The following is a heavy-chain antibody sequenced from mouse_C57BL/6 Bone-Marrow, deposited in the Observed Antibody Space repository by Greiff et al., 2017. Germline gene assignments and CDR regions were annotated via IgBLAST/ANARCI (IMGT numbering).Heavy chain of an antibody. CDR3: AIPYDYDGGFFAY. J-gene: IGHJ3*01. CDR1: GYTFTSYW. Sequence: QVQLQQPGAELVKPGASVKVSCKASGYTFTSYWMHWVKQRPGQGLEWIGRIHPSDSDTNYNQKFKGKATLTVDKSSSTAYMQLSSLTSEDSAVYYCAIPYDYDGGFFAYWGQGTLVTVSA. CDR2: IHPSDSDT. V-gene: IGHV1-74*01. D-gene: IGHD2-4*01.